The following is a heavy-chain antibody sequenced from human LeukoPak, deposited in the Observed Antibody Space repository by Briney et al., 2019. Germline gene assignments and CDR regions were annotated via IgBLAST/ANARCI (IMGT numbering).Heavy chain of an antibody. D-gene: IGHD3-10*01. V-gene: IGHV3-11*06. CDR2: ISSSSSYT. J-gene: IGHJ4*02. CDR3: ATGPFGSGRLTMIY. CDR1: GFTFSDYY. Sequence: PGGSLRLSCAASGFTFSDYYMSWIRQAPGKGLEWVSYISSSSSYTNYADSVKGRFTISRDNSKNTLYLQMNSLRAEDTSVYSCATGPFGSGRLTMIYWGQGTLVTVSS.